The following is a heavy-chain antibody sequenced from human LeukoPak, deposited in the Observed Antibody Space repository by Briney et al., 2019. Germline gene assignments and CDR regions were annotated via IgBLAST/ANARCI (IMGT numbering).Heavy chain of an antibody. CDR3: ASKRPLVPWDYYGMDV. D-gene: IGHD3-9*01. V-gene: IGHV3-7*01. J-gene: IGHJ6*02. CDR2: IKQDGSEK. Sequence: GGSLRLSCAASGFTFSSYWMSWVRQAPGKGLEWVANIKQDGSEKYYVDSVKGRFTISRDNAKNSLYLQMNSLRAEDTAVYYCASKRPLVPWDYYGMDVWGQGTTVTVSS. CDR1: GFTFSSYW.